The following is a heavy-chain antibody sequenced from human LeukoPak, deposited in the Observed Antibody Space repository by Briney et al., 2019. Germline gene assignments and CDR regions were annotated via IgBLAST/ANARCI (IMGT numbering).Heavy chain of an antibody. J-gene: IGHJ4*02. D-gene: IGHD6-6*01. CDR1: GFTFSSYG. CDR2: IRYDGSNK. V-gene: IGHV3-30*02. Sequence: PGGSLRLSCAASGFTFSSYGMHWVRQAPGKGLEWVAFIRYDGSNKYYTDSVKGRFTISRDNSKITLYLQMNSLRAEDTAVYYCAKDQYSSSYYFDYWGQGTLVTVSS. CDR3: AKDQYSSSYYFDY.